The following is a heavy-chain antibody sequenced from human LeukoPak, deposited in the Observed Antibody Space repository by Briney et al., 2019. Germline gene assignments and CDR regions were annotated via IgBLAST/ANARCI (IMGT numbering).Heavy chain of an antibody. Sequence: PGGSLRLSCAASGFTFNSNAMHWVRQAPGKGLEWVAVISYDGSNKYYADVMKGRFTISRDNSKNTLFLQMSSLRAEDTAVYYCARDRAYCGADCYSSGLSGYWGQGTLVTVSS. CDR1: GFTFNSNA. V-gene: IGHV3-30-3*01. D-gene: IGHD2-21*02. CDR2: ISYDGSNK. CDR3: ARDRAYCGADCYSSGLSGY. J-gene: IGHJ4*02.